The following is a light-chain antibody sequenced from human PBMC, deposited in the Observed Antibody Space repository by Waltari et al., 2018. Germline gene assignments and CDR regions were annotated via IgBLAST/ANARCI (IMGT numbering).Light chain of an antibody. CDR3: QIWGSSSDRVL. V-gene: IGLV3-21*01. CDR1: NSGTKY. J-gene: IGLJ2*01. CDR2: YNS. Sequence: SYELTQSPSMSVSPGQTAKITCRGANSGTKYVHWYQQKPAQAPVLVISYNSDRPSAIPERFSGSKSGNTATLTISGVEAGDEADYYCQIWGSSSDRVLFGGGTRLTVL.